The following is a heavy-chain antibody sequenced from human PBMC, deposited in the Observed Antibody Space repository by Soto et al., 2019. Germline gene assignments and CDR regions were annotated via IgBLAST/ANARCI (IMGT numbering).Heavy chain of an antibody. J-gene: IGHJ3*02. CDR3: ARHPNPRAFDI. CDR1: GYTFTSYG. V-gene: IGHV1-18*01. Sequence: ASVKVSCKASGYTFTSYGISLVRQAPGQGLEWMGWISAYNGNTNYAQKLQGRVTMTTDTSTSTAYKELRSLRSADTAVYYCARHPNPRAFDIWGQGTMVTVSS. CDR2: ISAYNGNT.